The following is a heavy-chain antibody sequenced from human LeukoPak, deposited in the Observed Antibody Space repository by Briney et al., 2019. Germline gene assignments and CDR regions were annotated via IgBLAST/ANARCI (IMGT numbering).Heavy chain of an antibody. CDR2: INAASYST. Sequence: GGSLRLSCAASGFTFNDYAMSWVRQAPGKGLEWVSSINAASYSTYYADSVKGRFTISRDNSKNTLALQMNSLSAEDTAIYFCARDGYTSNWPYYFDYWGQGTLVTVSS. CDR1: GFTFNDYA. D-gene: IGHD6-13*01. V-gene: IGHV3-23*01. CDR3: ARDGYTSNWPYYFDY. J-gene: IGHJ4*02.